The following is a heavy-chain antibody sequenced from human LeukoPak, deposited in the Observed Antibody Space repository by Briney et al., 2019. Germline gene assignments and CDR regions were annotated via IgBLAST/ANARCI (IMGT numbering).Heavy chain of an antibody. CDR1: GYTFTSYY. J-gene: IGHJ5*02. CDR3: ASGYGSGRFDP. V-gene: IGHV1-46*01. Sequence: ASVKVSCKASGYTFTSYYMHWVRQAPGQGLEWMGIINPSGGSTSYAQKFQGRVTMTRDMSTSTVYMELSSLRSEDTAVYYCASGYGSGRFDPWGQGTLVTVSS. CDR2: INPSGGST. D-gene: IGHD3-10*01.